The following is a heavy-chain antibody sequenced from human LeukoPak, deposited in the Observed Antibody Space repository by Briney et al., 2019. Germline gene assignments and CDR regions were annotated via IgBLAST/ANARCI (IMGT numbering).Heavy chain of an antibody. CDR2: ISAYNGNT. CDR3: ARDFIRNTMVRGVITPYNWFDP. V-gene: IGHV1-18*01. CDR1: GYTFTSYG. J-gene: IGHJ5*02. Sequence: GASVKVSCKASGYTFTSYGISWVRQAPGQGLGWMGWISAYNGNTNYAQKLQGRVTMTTDTSTSTAYMELRSLRSDDTAVYYCARDFIRNTMVRGVITPYNWFDPWGQGTLVTVSS. D-gene: IGHD3-10*01.